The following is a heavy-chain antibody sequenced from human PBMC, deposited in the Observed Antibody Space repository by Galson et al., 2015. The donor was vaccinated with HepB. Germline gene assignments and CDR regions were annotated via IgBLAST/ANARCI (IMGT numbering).Heavy chain of an antibody. CDR2: IFPGDSDS. V-gene: IGHV5-51*03. CDR3: ARPLPSVVSPADTLDV. D-gene: IGHD6-19*01. J-gene: IGHJ3*01. CDR1: GFDFPTHW. Sequence: QSGAEVKKPGDSLKISCKTSGFDFPTHWIAWVRQRPGKGLEWMGIIFPGDSDSMYSPSFEGQVTMSVGKSISTAYLHWGSLKASDTAVYYCARPLPSVVSPADTLDVWGEGTMVLGYS.